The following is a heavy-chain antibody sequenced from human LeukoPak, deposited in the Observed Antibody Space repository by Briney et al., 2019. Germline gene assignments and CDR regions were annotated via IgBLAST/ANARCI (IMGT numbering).Heavy chain of an antibody. CDR2: ISSSNSTI. Sequence: GGSLRLSCAASGFTFRTYSMNWVRQAPGKGLEWVSFISSSNSTIYYADSVKGRFTISRDNAKNSLYLQMNSLRAEDTAVYYCARERGSFVDYWGQGTLATVSS. V-gene: IGHV3-48*04. J-gene: IGHJ4*02. CDR3: ARERGSFVDY. D-gene: IGHD1-26*01. CDR1: GFTFRTYS.